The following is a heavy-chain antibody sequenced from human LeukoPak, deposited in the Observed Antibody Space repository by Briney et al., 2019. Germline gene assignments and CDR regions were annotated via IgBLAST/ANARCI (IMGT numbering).Heavy chain of an antibody. D-gene: IGHD3-10*01. CDR1: GGTFSNYV. Sequence: SVKVSCKASGGTFSNYVISWVRQAPGQGLEWMGGIIAMFGSATYSEKFQGRVTITTDESRSTGYMEMSRLTSEDTAVYYCARGQYYGSETYWHTKWFDPWGQGTPVTVSS. J-gene: IGHJ5*02. CDR2: IIAMFGSA. V-gene: IGHV1-69*05. CDR3: ARGQYYGSETYWHTKWFDP.